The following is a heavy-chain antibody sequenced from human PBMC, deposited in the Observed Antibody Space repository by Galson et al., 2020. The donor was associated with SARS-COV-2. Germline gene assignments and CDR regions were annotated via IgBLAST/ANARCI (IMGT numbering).Heavy chain of an antibody. D-gene: IGHD2-21*01. CDR2: ISWNSGSI. V-gene: IGHV3-9*01. Sequence: SLKISCAASGFIFHDYVMHWVRQVPGKGLEWVSCISWNSGSIGYADSVKGRFTISRDNANNSLFLQMNSLRPEDTALYYCVRGETPNLDGDYVGYWGQGTRVTVSS. J-gene: IGHJ4*02. CDR1: GFIFHDYV. CDR3: VRGETPNLDGDYVGY.